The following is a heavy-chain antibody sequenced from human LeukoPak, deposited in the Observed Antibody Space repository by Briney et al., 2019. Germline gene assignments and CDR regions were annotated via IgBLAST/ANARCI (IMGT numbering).Heavy chain of an antibody. J-gene: IGHJ6*03. CDR1: GGSISSSRYY. CDR2: IYYSGST. Sequence: SETLSLTCTVSGGSISSSRYYWGWIRQPPGKGLEWIGSIYYSGSTYYNPSLKSRVTISVDTSKNQQFSLKLSSVTAADTAVYYCARSPRYYYYYMDVWGKGTTVTVSS. V-gene: IGHV4-39*01. CDR3: ARSPRYYYYYMDV.